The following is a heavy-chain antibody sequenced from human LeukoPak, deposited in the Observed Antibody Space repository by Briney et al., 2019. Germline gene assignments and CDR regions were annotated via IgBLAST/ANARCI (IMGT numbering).Heavy chain of an antibody. CDR1: GGSISSYY. CDR3: ARDMGYSSTWGHYYYYMDV. D-gene: IGHD6-13*01. V-gene: IGHV4-59*01. J-gene: IGHJ6*03. CDR2: IYYSGST. Sequence: PSETLSLTCTVSGGSISSYYWSWIRQPPGKGLEWIGYIYYSGSTNYNPSLKSRVTISVDTSKNQFSLKLSSVTAADTAVYYCARDMGYSSTWGHYYYYMDVWGKGTTVTVSS.